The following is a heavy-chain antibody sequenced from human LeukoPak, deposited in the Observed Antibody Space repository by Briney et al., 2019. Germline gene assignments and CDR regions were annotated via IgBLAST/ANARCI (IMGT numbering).Heavy chain of an antibody. CDR2: FYESGGT. CDR1: GGSISRSNW. J-gene: IGHJ4*02. V-gene: IGHV4-4*02. D-gene: IGHD2/OR15-2a*01. CDR3: GRNRAFDY. Sequence: PSETLSLTRALPGGSISRSNWWAGVRRPPGKGREWTGVFYESGGTNYKPSLKSRVTISVHKSKKPSTLQLSSVAAADTAVYYCGRNRAFDYWGQGTLVTVSS.